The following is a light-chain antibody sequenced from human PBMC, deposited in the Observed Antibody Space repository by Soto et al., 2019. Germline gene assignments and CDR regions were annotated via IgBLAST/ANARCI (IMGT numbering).Light chain of an antibody. CDR3: QQFNNYPWT. J-gene: IGKJ1*01. CDR2: KAS. CDR1: QSISSW. Sequence: DIQMTQSPSTLSASVGDRVTITCRASQSISSWLAWYQQKPGKAPKLLIYKASSLESGVPSRFSGSGSGTEFTLTISSLPPDDFATYYCQQFNNYPWTFGQGTRVELK. V-gene: IGKV1-5*03.